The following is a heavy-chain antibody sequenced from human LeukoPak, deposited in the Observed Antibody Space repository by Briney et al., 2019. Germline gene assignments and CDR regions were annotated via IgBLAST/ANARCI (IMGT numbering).Heavy chain of an antibody. J-gene: IGHJ4*02. CDR1: GFTFSSYA. V-gene: IGHV3-64D*06. Sequence: GGSLRLSCAASGFTFSSYAMHWVRQAPGKGLEYVSAISTNGGSTYYADSVKGRFTISRDNSKNTLYLQMSSLRDEDTAMYYCVNGDQSSWYRTLLYWGQGTLVTVSS. CDR2: ISTNGGST. CDR3: VNGDQSSWYRTLLY. D-gene: IGHD6-13*01.